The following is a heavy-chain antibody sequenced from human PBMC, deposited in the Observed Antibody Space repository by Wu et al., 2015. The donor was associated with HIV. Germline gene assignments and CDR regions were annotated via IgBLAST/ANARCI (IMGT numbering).Heavy chain of an antibody. Sequence: QVQLLQSGADVKKPGASVKVSCKVSGYTLTDLSINWVRQAPGKGLEWMGGFDPEEGKTLYAQKLQGRVTMTEDSSADTAYMDLSSLTSDDTAVYYCVTVRFGSGNPMDNWGQGTLVTVSS. CDR3: VTVRFGSGNPMDN. CDR2: FDPEEGKT. J-gene: IGHJ4*02. V-gene: IGHV1-24*01. CDR1: GYTLTDLS. D-gene: IGHD3-10*01.